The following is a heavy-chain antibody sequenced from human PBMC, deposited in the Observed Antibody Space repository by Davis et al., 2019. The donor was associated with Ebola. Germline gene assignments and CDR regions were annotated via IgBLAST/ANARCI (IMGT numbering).Heavy chain of an antibody. CDR3: ARHRGAAASYYHGMDV. D-gene: IGHD6-13*01. V-gene: IGHV5-10-1*01. J-gene: IGHJ6*04. CDR1: GYSFNSYW. Sequence: SCQRSGYSFNSYWISWVRQMHGKGLEWMGRIDPSDSYTNYSPSFQGHVTISADKSISTAYLQWRSLKASDTAMYYCARHRGAAASYYHGMDVWGKGTTVTVSS. CDR2: IDPSDSYT.